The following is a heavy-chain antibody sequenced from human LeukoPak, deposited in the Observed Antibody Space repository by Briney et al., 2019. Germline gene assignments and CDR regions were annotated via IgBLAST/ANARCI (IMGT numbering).Heavy chain of an antibody. J-gene: IGHJ6*03. CDR2: IIPIFGTA. V-gene: IGHV1-69*05. D-gene: IGHD6-13*01. Sequence: SSVKVSCKTSGGTFNNSAISWVRQAPGQGLEWMGGIIPIFGTANYAQKFQGRVTITTDESTSTAYMELSSLRSEDTAVYYCARGACSSCEYYYYYYMDVWGKGTTVTVSS. CDR1: GGTFNNSA. CDR3: ARGACSSCEYYYYYYMDV.